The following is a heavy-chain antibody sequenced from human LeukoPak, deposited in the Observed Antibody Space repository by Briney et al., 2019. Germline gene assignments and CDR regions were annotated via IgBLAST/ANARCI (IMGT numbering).Heavy chain of an antibody. V-gene: IGHV3-30*04. CDR3: AKDDAWLRFGE. Sequence: GRSLRLSCAASGFTFSSYAMHWVRQAPGKGLEWVAVISYDASSKYYADSVKGRFTISRDNSKNMLYLEVISLTADDTAVYYCAKDDAWLRFGEWSQGTLVTVSS. D-gene: IGHD3-10*01. CDR1: GFTFSSYA. J-gene: IGHJ4*02. CDR2: ISYDASSK.